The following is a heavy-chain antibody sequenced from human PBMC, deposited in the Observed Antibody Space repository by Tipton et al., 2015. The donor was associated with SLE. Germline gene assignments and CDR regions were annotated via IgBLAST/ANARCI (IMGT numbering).Heavy chain of an antibody. J-gene: IGHJ4*02. V-gene: IGHV4-39*07. CDR3: ARDPGLYSGSYPTSFDY. CDR2: IYYSGST. CDR1: GGSISSSSYY. Sequence: TLSLTCTVSGGSISSSSYYWGWIRQPPGKGLEWIGSIYYSGSTYYNPSLKSRVTISVDRSNNQFSLKLSSVTAADTAVYYCARDPGLYSGSYPTSFDYWGQGTLVTASS. D-gene: IGHD1-26*01.